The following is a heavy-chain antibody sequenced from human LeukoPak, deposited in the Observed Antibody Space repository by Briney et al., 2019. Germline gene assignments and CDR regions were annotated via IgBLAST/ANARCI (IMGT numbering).Heavy chain of an antibody. CDR3: ARVALSNYDSWSHFDY. V-gene: IGHV3-48*01. D-gene: IGHD3-3*01. Sequence: GGSLRLSCAASGFTFSSYSMNWVRQAPGKGLEWVSYISSSSSTIYYADSVKGRFTISRDNAKNSLYLQMNSLRAEDTAVYYCARVALSNYDSWSHFDYWGQGTLVTVSS. CDR2: ISSSSSTI. J-gene: IGHJ4*02. CDR1: GFTFSSYS.